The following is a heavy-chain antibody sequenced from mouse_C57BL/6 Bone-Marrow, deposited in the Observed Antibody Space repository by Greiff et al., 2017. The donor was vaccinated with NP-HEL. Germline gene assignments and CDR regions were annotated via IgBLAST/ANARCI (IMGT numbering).Heavy chain of an antibody. CDR3: ARYPYYYGSSYWYFDV. V-gene: IGHV1-80*01. D-gene: IGHD1-1*01. J-gene: IGHJ1*03. Sequence: VQGVESGAELVKPGASVKISCKASGYAFSSYWMNWVKQRPGKGLEWIGQIYPGDGDTNYNGKFKGKATLTADKSSSTAYMQLSSLTSEDSAVYFCARYPYYYGSSYWYFDVWGTGTTVTVSS. CDR2: IYPGDGDT. CDR1: GYAFSSYW.